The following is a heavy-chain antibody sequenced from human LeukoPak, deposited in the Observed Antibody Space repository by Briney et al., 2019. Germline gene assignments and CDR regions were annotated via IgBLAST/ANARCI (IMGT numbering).Heavy chain of an antibody. CDR1: GFTFISYG. CDR2: INTDGSST. J-gene: IGHJ4*01. D-gene: IGHD2-21*02. V-gene: IGHV3-74*01. CDR3: TRELPREVTLDY. Sequence: GGSLRLSCAASGFTFISYGMQWVRQAPGKGLVWVARINTDGSSTSYADSVKGRFTVSRDNAKNTVYLQVNSLRAEDTAVYFCTRELPREVTLDYWGQGTLVTVSS.